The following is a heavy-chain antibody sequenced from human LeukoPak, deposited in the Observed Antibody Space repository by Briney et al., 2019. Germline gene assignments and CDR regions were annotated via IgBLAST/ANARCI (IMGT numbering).Heavy chain of an antibody. CDR1: GGSISSYY. V-gene: IGHV4-59*01. D-gene: IGHD6-19*01. CDR2: IYYSGST. J-gene: IGHJ4*02. Sequence: SETLSLTCTVSGGSISSYYWSWIRQPPGKGLEWIGYIYYSGSTNYNPSLKSRVTISVDTSKNQFSLKLSSVTAAGTAVYYCARGGGGGWYDHDYWGQGTLVTVSS. CDR3: ARGGGGGWYDHDY.